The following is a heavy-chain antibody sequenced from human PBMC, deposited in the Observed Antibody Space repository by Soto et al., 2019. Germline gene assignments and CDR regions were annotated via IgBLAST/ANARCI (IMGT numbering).Heavy chain of an antibody. CDR3: ARSRYNKNHGAGPQDI. D-gene: IGHD3-9*01. CDR1: GYTFTSYG. V-gene: IGHV1-18*01. CDR2: ISAYNGNT. J-gene: IGHJ4*02. Sequence: ASVKVSCKASGYTFTSYGISWVRQAPGQGLEWMGWISAYNGNTNYAQKLQGRVTMTTDTSTSTAYMELRSLRVEDTAVFYCARSRYNKNHGAGPQDIWGQGTLVTVSS.